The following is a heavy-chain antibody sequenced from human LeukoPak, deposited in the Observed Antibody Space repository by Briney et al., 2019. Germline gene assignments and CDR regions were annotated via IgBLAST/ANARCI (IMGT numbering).Heavy chain of an antibody. Sequence: SETLSLTCTVSGHSISSGDYYWSWIRQPPGKGLEWIGYTYYSGTTYYNPSLKSRVVMSVDTSKNHFSLRLNSVSAADTAVYYCARDLTGSYYGYFDPWGQGTLVTVSS. J-gene: IGHJ5*02. CDR3: ARDLTGSYYGYFDP. CDR1: GHSISSGDYY. D-gene: IGHD1-26*01. CDR2: TYYSGTT. V-gene: IGHV4-30-4*01.